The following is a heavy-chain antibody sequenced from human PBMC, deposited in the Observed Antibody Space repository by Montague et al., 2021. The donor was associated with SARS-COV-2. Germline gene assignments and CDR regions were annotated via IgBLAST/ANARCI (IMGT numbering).Heavy chain of an antibody. CDR2: IYSSGST. J-gene: IGHJ5*02. D-gene: IGHD4-17*01. Sequence: TLSLTCTVSGGSIRSGSYYWSWIRQPAGKGLEWIGRIYSSGSTNYNPSLKSRVTMSVDTSKNQFSLKVSSVTAADTAVYYCARDYGDYSYCYRLDAWGQGTLVTVSS. CDR3: ARDYGDYSYCYRLDA. V-gene: IGHV4-61*02. CDR1: GGSIRSGSYY.